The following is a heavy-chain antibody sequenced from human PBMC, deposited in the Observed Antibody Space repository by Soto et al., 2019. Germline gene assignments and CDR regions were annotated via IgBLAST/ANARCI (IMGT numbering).Heavy chain of an antibody. V-gene: IGHV1-8*01. Sequence: ASVKVSCKASGYTFTSYDINWVRQATGQGLEWMGWMNPNSGNTGYAQKFQGRVTMTRNTSISTAYMELSSLRSADTAVYYCARDRGPIAARPDYWGQGTLVTVSS. CDR1: GYTFTSYD. D-gene: IGHD6-6*01. CDR3: ARDRGPIAARPDY. CDR2: MNPNSGNT. J-gene: IGHJ4*02.